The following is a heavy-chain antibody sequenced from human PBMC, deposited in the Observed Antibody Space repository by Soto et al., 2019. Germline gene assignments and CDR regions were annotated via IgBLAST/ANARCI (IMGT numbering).Heavy chain of an antibody. CDR3: ARLDGSGSYYYAFDL. Sequence: SETLSLTCAVYGGSFSGYYWSWIRQPPGKGLEWIGEIYHSGSTNYNPSLKSRVTTSVDTSKNQFSLKLSSVTAADTAVYYCARLDGSGSYYYAFDLWGQGTMVTVSS. J-gene: IGHJ3*01. V-gene: IGHV4-34*01. D-gene: IGHD3-10*01. CDR2: IYHSGST. CDR1: GGSFSGYY.